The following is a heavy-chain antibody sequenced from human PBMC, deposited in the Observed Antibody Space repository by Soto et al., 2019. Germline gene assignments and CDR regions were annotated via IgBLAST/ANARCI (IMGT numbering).Heavy chain of an antibody. V-gene: IGHV3-11*05. CDR3: ARVEGSYYPAYFDY. CDR1: GFTFSDYY. CDR2: ISSSSSYT. Sequence: PGGSLRLSCAASGFTFSDYYMSWIRQAPGKGLEWVSYISSSSSYTNYADSVKGRFTISRDNAKNSLYLQMNSLRAEDTAVYYCARVEGSYYPAYFDYWGQGTLVTVSS. J-gene: IGHJ4*02. D-gene: IGHD1-26*01.